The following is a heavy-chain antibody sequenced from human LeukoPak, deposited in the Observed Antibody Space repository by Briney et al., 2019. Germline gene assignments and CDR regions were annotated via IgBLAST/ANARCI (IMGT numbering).Heavy chain of an antibody. D-gene: IGHD1-26*01. CDR3: AKDGRIGEANYFDY. CDR1: GFTFSSYA. V-gene: IGHV3-23*01. J-gene: IGHJ4*02. CDR2: ISGSGGST. Sequence: GRSLTPACSAVGFTFSSYAISSVRQAPGKWLEWVSSISGSGGSTFYADSVKGRFTISRDNSKNTLYLQMNSLRAEDTAVYYCAKDGRIGEANYFDYWGQGTLVTVSS.